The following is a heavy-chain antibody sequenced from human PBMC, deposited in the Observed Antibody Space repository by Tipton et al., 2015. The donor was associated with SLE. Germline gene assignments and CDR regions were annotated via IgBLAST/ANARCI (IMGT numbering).Heavy chain of an antibody. CDR2: ISYNGGTT. J-gene: IGHJ5*02. CDR1: GFSFPNFA. Sequence: GSLRLSCGASGFSFPNFALSWIRQAPGKGLEWVSTISYNGGTTFYADSVKGRFTISRDNSQNTVFLLMTSLRVEDTALYYCAKDKTSWASWGQGTRVIVSS. D-gene: IGHD1-26*01. CDR3: AKDKTSWAS. V-gene: IGHV3-23*01.